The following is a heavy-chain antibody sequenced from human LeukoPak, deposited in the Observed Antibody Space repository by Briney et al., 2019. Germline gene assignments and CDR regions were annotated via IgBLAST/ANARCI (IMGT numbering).Heavy chain of an antibody. Sequence: GGSLRLSCAASGFTFSSYAMSCVRQAPGKGLEWVSAISGSGGSTYYADSVKGRFTISRDNSKNTLYLQMNSLRAEDTAVYYCAATYSGYDLGAFDIWGQGTMVTVSS. D-gene: IGHD5-12*01. J-gene: IGHJ3*02. V-gene: IGHV3-23*01. CDR3: AATYSGYDLGAFDI. CDR2: ISGSGGST. CDR1: GFTFSSYA.